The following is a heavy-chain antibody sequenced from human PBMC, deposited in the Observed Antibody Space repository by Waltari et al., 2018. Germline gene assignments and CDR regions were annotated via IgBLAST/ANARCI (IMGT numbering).Heavy chain of an antibody. J-gene: IGHJ3*02. Sequence: QVQLQESGPGLVKPSETLSLTCAVSGYSISSGYYWRWIRQPPGKGLEWIGSIYHSGSTYYNPSLKSRVTISVDTSKNQFSLKLSSVTAADTAVYYCATTPAGGVAFDIWGQGTKGHRLF. CDR3: ATTPAGGVAFDI. V-gene: IGHV4-38-2*01. D-gene: IGHD1-26*01. CDR2: IYHSGST. CDR1: GYSISSGYY.